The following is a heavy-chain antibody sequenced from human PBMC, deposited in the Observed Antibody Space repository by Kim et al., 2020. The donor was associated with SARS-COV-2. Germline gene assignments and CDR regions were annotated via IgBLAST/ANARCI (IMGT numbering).Heavy chain of an antibody. CDR2: IYHTGTA. J-gene: IGHJ6*02. CDR1: GASISGIDFY. CDR3: ARGGDGYKSYFYYGMDV. V-gene: IGHV4-30-4*01. Sequence: SETLSLTCAVSGASISGIDFYWNWVRQPPGKGLEWLGYIYHTGTAYYNPSLKSRATISVDRSKNQLSLNLRSVTAADTAVYYCARGGDGYKSYFYYGMDVWGQGTTVTVSS. D-gene: IGHD5-12*01.